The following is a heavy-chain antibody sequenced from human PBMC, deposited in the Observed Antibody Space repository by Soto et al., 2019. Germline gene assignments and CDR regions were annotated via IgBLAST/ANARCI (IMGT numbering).Heavy chain of an antibody. V-gene: IGHV1-3*01. CDR3: ARRGYDPTIFGVVIDY. CDR1: GYTFTSYA. Sequence: QVQIVQSGAEVKKPGASVKVSCKASGYTFTSYAMHWVRQAPGQRLEWMGWINAGNGNTKYSQKFQGRVTITRDTSASTAYMELSSLRSEDTAVYYCARRGYDPTIFGVVIDYWGQGTLVTVSS. D-gene: IGHD3-3*01. CDR2: INAGNGNT. J-gene: IGHJ4*02.